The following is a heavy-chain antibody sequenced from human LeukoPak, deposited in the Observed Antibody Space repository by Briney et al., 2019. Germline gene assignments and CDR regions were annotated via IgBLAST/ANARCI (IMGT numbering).Heavy chain of an antibody. CDR3: AKDQRWESPHYLDS. CDR2: IFSDGTT. Sequence: GGSLRLSCTASGFTVNNNYMSWVRQAPGKGLQWVSFIFSDGTTSYADSVRGRFTISRDNSKNTLYVQMNSLRDEDTAVYYCAKDQRWESPHYLDSWGQGTLVTVSS. CDR1: GFTVNNNY. D-gene: IGHD1-26*01. V-gene: IGHV3-53*01. J-gene: IGHJ4*02.